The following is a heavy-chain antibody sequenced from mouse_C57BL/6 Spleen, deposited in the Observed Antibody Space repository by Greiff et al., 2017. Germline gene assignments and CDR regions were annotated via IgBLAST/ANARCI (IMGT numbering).Heavy chain of an antibody. CDR2: IWGGGST. CDR1: GFSLTSYG. Sequence: VQLKQSGPGLVQPSQSLSITCTVSGFSLTSYGVHWVRQSPGKGLEWLGVIWGGGSTDYNAAFISRLSISKDNSKSQVFFKMNSLQADDTAIYYCASPGSSSYYAMDYWGQGTSVTVSS. V-gene: IGHV2-2*01. D-gene: IGHD1-1*01. CDR3: ASPGSSSYYAMDY. J-gene: IGHJ4*01.